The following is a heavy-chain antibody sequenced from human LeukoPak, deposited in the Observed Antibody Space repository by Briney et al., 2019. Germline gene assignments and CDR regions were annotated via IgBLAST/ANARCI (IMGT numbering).Heavy chain of an antibody. D-gene: IGHD6-13*01. CDR2: INPNSGGT. V-gene: IGHV1-2*02. CDR3: ARDWPRIAAAGTGEYFQH. CDR1: GYTFTGYY. Sequence: GASVKVSCKASGYTFTGYYMHWVRQAPGQGLEWMGWINPNSGGTNYAQKFQGRVTMTRDTSISTAYMELSRLRSDDTAVYYCARDWPRIAAAGTGEYFQHWGQGTLVTVSS. J-gene: IGHJ1*01.